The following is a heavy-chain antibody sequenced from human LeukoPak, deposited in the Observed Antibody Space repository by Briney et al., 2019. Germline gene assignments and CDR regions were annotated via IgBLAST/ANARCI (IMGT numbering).Heavy chain of an antibody. D-gene: IGHD2-15*01. V-gene: IGHV1-69*13. CDR2: IIPIFGTA. CDR1: GGTFSSYA. CDR3: ARIYCSGGSCYHSRGIFDI. Sequence: ASVKVSCKASGGTFSSYAISWVRQAPGQGLELMGGIIPIFGTANYAQKFQGRVTITADESTSTAYMELSSLRSEDTAVYYCARIYCSGGSCYHSRGIFDIWGQGTMVTVSS. J-gene: IGHJ3*02.